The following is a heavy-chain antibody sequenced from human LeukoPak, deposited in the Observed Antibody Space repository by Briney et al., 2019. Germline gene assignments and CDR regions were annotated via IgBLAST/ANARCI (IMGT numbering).Heavy chain of an antibody. V-gene: IGHV3-20*04. Sequence: AGGSLRLSCAASGLTFDDYGMSWVRQAPGKGLGWVSGINWNGGSTGYADSVKGRFTISRDNAKNSLYLQMNSLRAEDTALYYCARVMGSSSPYYYYYMDVWGKGTTVTVSS. CDR3: ARVMGSSSPYYYYYMDV. D-gene: IGHD6-6*01. CDR2: INWNGGST. J-gene: IGHJ6*03. CDR1: GLTFDDYG.